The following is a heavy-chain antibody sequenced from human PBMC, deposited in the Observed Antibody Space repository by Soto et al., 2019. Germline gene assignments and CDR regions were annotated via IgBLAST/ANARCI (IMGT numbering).Heavy chain of an antibody. Sequence: GGSLRLSCAASGFTFSSYGMHWVGQAPGKGLEWVAVISYDGSNKYYADSVKGRFTISRDNSKNTLYLQMNSLRAEDTAVYYCAKDRKGGIDAFDIWGQGTMVTVSS. CDR3: AKDRKGGIDAFDI. V-gene: IGHV3-30*18. J-gene: IGHJ3*02. D-gene: IGHD2-15*01. CDR2: ISYDGSNK. CDR1: GFTFSSYG.